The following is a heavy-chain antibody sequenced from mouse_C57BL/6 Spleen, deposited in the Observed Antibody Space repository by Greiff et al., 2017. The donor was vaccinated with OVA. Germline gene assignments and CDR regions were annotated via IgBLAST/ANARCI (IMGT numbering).Heavy chain of an antibody. CDR3: ASHYYGGSHWYFDV. CDR2: INPNNGGT. J-gene: IGHJ1*03. Sequence: VQLQQSGPELVKPGASVKIPCKASGYTFTDYNMDWVKQSHGKSLEWIGDINPNNGGTIYNQKFKGKATLTVDKSSSTAYMELRSLTSEDTAVYYCASHYYGGSHWYFDVWGTGTTVTVSS. V-gene: IGHV1-18*01. D-gene: IGHD1-1*01. CDR1: GYTFTDYN.